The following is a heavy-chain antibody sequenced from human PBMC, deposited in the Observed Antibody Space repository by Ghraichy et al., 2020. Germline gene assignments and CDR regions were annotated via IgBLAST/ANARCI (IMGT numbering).Heavy chain of an antibody. CDR3: ARGFSGSQSPLDD. CDR1: GFTFSSYT. J-gene: IGHJ4*02. Sequence: GGSLRLSCAASGFTFSSYTMNWVRQGPGKGLEWVSSISSSSSSIYYADSVKGRFTISRDNAKNSLYLQMNSLRAEDTAVYYCARGFSGSQSPLDDWGQGTLVTVSS. V-gene: IGHV3-21*01. CDR2: ISSSSSSI. D-gene: IGHD1-26*01.